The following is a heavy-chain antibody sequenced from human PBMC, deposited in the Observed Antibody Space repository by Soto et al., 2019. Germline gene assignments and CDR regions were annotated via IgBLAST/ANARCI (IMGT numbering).Heavy chain of an antibody. J-gene: IGHJ6*02. CDR1: GFTFSSYW. CDR2: INSDGSST. Sequence: EVQLVESGGGLVQPGGSLRLSCAASGFTFSSYWMHWVRQAPGKGLVWVSRINSDGSSTSYADSVKGRFTISRDNAKNTLFLQLNSLRAEDTAGYYCARDAEAPYYYGMDVWGQGTTVTVS. CDR3: ARDAEAPYYYGMDV. V-gene: IGHV3-74*01.